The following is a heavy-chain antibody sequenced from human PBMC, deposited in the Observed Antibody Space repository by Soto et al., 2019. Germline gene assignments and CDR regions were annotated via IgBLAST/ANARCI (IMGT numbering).Heavy chain of an antibody. Sequence: GESLKISCKGSGYSFTSYWITWVRQMPGKGLEWMGRIDPSDFYTNYSPSFQGHVTISVDKSISTAYLQWSSLKASDTAMYYCARWGMNGVTNWFDPWGQGTPVTVSS. D-gene: IGHD2-8*01. V-gene: IGHV5-10-1*01. CDR1: GYSFTSYW. CDR3: ARWGMNGVTNWFDP. J-gene: IGHJ5*02. CDR2: IDPSDFYT.